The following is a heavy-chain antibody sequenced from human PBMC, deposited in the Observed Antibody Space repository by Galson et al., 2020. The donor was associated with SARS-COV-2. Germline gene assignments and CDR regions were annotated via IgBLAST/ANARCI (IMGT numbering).Heavy chain of an antibody. CDR1: GFTFSSYS. CDR2: ISSSSSTI. CDR3: ASSLGDQIYYYYCMDV. J-gene: IGHJ6*02. V-gene: IGHV3-48*02. Sequence: GGSLRLSCAASGFTFSSYSMNWVRQAPGKGLEWVSYISSSSSTIYYADSVKGRFTISRDNAKNSLYLQMNSLRDEDTAVYYCASSLGDQIYYYYCMDVWGQGTTVTVSS. D-gene: IGHD4-17*01.